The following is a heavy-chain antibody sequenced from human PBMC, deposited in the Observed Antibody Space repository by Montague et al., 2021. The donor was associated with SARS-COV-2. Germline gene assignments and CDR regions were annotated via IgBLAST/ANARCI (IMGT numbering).Heavy chain of an antibody. J-gene: IGHJ6*02. V-gene: IGHV4-59*12. CDR2: TSYSGST. CDR3: ARWGEYYDSPYYYYAMDV. D-gene: IGHD3-3*01. Sequence: SETLSLTCTVSGGSISPYYWSWIRQSTGKGLACIGYTSYSGSTDYNPSLKSRVTISIDTSKNQFSLKLSSVTAADTAVYYCARWGEYYDSPYYYYAMDVWGQGTTVTVSS. CDR1: GGSISPYY.